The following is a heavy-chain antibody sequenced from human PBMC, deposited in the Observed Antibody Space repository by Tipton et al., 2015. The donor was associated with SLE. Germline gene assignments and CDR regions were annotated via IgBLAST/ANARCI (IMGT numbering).Heavy chain of an antibody. D-gene: IGHD2-15*01. CDR2: IKQDGSEK. CDR1: GFTFSSYW. J-gene: IGHJ4*02. Sequence: SLRLSCAASGFTFSSYWMSWVRQAPGKGLEWVANIKQDGSEKYYVDSVKGRFTISRDNAKNSLYLQMNSLRAEDTAVYYCARDAWACSGGSCYSHFDYWGQGTLVTVSS. CDR3: ARDAWACSGGSCYSHFDY. V-gene: IGHV3-7*01.